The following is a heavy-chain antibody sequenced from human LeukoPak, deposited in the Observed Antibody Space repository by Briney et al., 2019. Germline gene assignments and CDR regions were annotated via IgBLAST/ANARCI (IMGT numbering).Heavy chain of an antibody. D-gene: IGHD4-23*01. CDR2: INHSGST. Sequence: SETLSLTCAVYGGSFSGYYWRWIRQPPGKGLEWIGEINHSGSTNYNPSLKSRVTISVDTSKNQFSLKLSSVTAADTAVYYCARRVLRWYAYYFDYWGQGTLVTVSS. J-gene: IGHJ4*02. V-gene: IGHV4-34*01. CDR1: GGSFSGYY. CDR3: ARRVLRWYAYYFDY.